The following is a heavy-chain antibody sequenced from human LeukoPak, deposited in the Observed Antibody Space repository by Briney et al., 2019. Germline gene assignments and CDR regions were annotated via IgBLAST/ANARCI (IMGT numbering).Heavy chain of an antibody. V-gene: IGHV3-23*01. CDR1: GFTFDDYA. Sequence: GGSLRLSCAASGFTFDDYAMHWVRQAPGKGLEWVSAISGSGGSTYYADSVKGRFTISRDNSKNTLYLQMNSLRAEDTAVYYCAKSPSIAARPFDYWGQGTLVTVSS. CDR2: ISGSGGST. J-gene: IGHJ4*02. CDR3: AKSPSIAARPFDY. D-gene: IGHD6-6*01.